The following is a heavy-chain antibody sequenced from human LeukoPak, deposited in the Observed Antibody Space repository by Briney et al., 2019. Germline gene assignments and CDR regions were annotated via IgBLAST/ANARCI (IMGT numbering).Heavy chain of an antibody. Sequence: ASVKVSCKASGYTFTGYYMHWVRQAPGQGLEWMGWINPNSGGTNYAQKFQGRVTITRNTSISTAYMELSSLRSEDTAVYYCARRAWDYYYYYMDVWGKGTTVTVSS. D-gene: IGHD3-16*01. CDR3: ARRAWDYYYYYMDV. CDR2: INPNSGGT. V-gene: IGHV1-2*02. J-gene: IGHJ6*03. CDR1: GYTFTGYY.